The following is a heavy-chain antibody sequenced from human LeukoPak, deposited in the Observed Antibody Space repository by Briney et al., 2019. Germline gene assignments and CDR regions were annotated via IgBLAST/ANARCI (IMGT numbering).Heavy chain of an antibody. D-gene: IGHD3-22*01. Sequence: GSVKASCKASGYTFTGFSMHWVPQAPGQGREWRGWINPKSGGTNTAQKFQGRVTMTRDTSISTAYMELSRLRSDDTAVYYCARGGSYYDSSGYYHDAFDIWGQGTMVTVSS. CDR3: ARGGSYYDSSGYYHDAFDI. J-gene: IGHJ3*02. CDR2: INPKSGGT. CDR1: GYTFTGFS. V-gene: IGHV1-2*02.